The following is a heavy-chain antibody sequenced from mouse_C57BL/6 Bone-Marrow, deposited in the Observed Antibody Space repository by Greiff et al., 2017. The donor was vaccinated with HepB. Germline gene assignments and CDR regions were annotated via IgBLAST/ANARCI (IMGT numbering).Heavy chain of an antibody. D-gene: IGHD3-2*02. CDR1: GYAFSSSW. Sequence: QVQLQHSGPELVKPGASVKISCKASGYAFSSSWMNWVKQRPGKGLEWIGRIYPGDGDTNYNGKFKGKATLTADKSSSTAYMQLSSLTSEDSAVYYCARTAQVSFAYWGQGTLVTVSA. CDR3: ARTAQVSFAY. J-gene: IGHJ3*01. CDR2: IYPGDGDT. V-gene: IGHV1-82*01.